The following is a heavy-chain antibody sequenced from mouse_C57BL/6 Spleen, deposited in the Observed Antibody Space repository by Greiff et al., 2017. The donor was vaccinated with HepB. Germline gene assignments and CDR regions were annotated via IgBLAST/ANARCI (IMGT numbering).Heavy chain of an antibody. CDR2: ISSGGSYT. D-gene: IGHD1-1*01. J-gene: IGHJ2*01. CDR3: ARQKFITTDYYFDY. CDR1: GFTFSSYG. V-gene: IGHV5-6*01. Sequence: EVKLVESGGDLVKPGGSLKLSCAASGFTFSSYGMSWVRQTPDKRLEWVATISSGGSYTYYPDSVKGRVTISRDNAKNTLYLQMSSLKSEDTAMYYCARQKFITTDYYFDYWGQGTTLTVSS.